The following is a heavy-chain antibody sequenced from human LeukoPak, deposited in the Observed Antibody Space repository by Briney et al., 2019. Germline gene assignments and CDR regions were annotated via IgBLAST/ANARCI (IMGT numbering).Heavy chain of an antibody. CDR1: GFTFSSYG. D-gene: IGHD4-17*01. Sequence: GGSLRLSCAASGFTFSSYGMHWVRQAPGKGLEWVAVISYDGSNKYYADSVKGRFTISRDNSKNTLYLQMNSLRAEDTAVYYCASQHLRHDAFDIWGQGTMVTVSS. CDR2: ISYDGSNK. V-gene: IGHV3-30*03. CDR3: ASQHLRHDAFDI. J-gene: IGHJ3*02.